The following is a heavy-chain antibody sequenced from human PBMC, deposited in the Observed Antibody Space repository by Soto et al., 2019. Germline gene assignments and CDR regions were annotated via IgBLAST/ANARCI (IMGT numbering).Heavy chain of an antibody. Sequence: GASLKISCNSSGYSFTNYWISWVRQMPWKGLEWMGKIDPSDSYTKYSPSFQGHVTISADKSISTAYLQWSSLKASDTAMYYCARGHSAYDSGVDYWGQGTLVTVSS. V-gene: IGHV5-10-1*01. CDR2: IDPSDSYT. J-gene: IGHJ4*02. CDR1: GYSFTNYW. CDR3: ARGHSAYDSGVDY. D-gene: IGHD5-12*01.